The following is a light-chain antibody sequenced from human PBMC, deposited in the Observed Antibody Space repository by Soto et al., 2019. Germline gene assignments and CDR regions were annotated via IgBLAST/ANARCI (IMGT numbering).Light chain of an antibody. V-gene: IGLV1-40*01. J-gene: IGLJ2*01. CDR1: SSNIGAGYD. CDR2: GNF. CDR3: QSYDISLSGYVI. Sequence: QPVLTQPPSVSGAPGQRVTISCTGSSSNIGAGYDVHWYQQLPGTAPKLLIYGNFDRPSGVPDRFSASKSGTSASLAITGLQAEDEADYYCQSYDISLSGYVIFGGGTKVTVL.